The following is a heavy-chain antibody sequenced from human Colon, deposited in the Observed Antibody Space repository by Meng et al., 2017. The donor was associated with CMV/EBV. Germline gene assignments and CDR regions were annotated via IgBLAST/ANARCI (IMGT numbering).Heavy chain of an antibody. J-gene: IGHJ4*02. V-gene: IGHV1-69*01. D-gene: IGHD3-10*01. Sequence: CSTYSFSWGRQACGQVREWPGGILPIIGRPKYAQKIQGSVTMTADESTSTAYMELSCLQSEDTAMYYCATVEGMDGAGPSRFDYWGQGTLVTVSS. CDR3: ATVEGMDGAGPSRFDY. CDR1: CSTYS. CDR2: ILPIIGRP.